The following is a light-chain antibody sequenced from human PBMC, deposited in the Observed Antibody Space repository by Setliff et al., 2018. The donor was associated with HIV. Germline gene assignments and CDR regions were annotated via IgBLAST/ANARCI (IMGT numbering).Light chain of an antibody. CDR1: TNDVGNYNY. CDR2: DVT. J-gene: IGLJ1*01. CDR3: SSYASSGTLMV. Sequence: QSALTQPASVSGSPGQSITVSCTGTTNDVGNYNYVSWYQQHPGKAPKLMIYDVTNRPSGVSNRFSGSKSANTASLTISGPQAEDEADYYCSSYASSGTLMVFGTGTKVTVL. V-gene: IGLV2-14*03.